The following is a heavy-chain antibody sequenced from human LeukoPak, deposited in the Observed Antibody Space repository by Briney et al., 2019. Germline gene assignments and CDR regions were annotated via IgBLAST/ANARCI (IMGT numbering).Heavy chain of an antibody. CDR2: ISGSGGGT. Sequence: GGSLRLSCAASGFTFSSYAMSWVRQAPGKGLEWVSAISGSGGGTYYADSVKGRFTISRDNSKNTLYLQKNSLRAEDTAVYYCAKDAISVNYGSGSYYIPNWFDPWGQGTLVTVSS. CDR1: GFTFSSYA. J-gene: IGHJ5*02. V-gene: IGHV3-23*01. D-gene: IGHD3-10*01. CDR3: AKDAISVNYGSGSYYIPNWFDP.